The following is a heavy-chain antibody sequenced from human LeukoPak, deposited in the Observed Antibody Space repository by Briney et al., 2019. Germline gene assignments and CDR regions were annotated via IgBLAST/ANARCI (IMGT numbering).Heavy chain of an antibody. V-gene: IGHV1-2*02. CDR1: GYTFTGYY. D-gene: IGHD5-24*01. CDR2: INPNSGGT. CDR3: VGPRGYKTAFDI. J-gene: IGHJ3*02. Sequence: ASVTVSCKASGYTFTGYYMHWVRQAPGQGLEWMGWINPNSGGTNYAQKFQGRVTMTRDTSISTASMELSRLRSDDTAVYYCVGPRGYKTAFDIWGQGTMVTVSS.